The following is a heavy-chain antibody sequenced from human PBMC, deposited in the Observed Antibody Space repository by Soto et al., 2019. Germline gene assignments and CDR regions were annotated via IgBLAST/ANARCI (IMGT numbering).Heavy chain of an antibody. CDR1: GGSFSGYY. D-gene: IGHD6-19*01. CDR3: ARGRIIAVAGTRYYYYYGMDV. J-gene: IGHJ6*02. V-gene: IGHV4-34*01. Sequence: KTSETLSLTCAVYGGSFSGYYWSWIRQPPGKGLEWIGEINHSGSTNYNPSLKSRVTISVDTSKNQFSLKLSSVTAADTAVYYCARGRIIAVAGTRYYYYYGMDVWGQGTTVTVSS. CDR2: INHSGST.